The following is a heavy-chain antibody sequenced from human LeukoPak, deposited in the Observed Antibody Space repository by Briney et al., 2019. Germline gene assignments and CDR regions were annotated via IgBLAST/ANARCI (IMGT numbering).Heavy chain of an antibody. CDR2: FYSGGST. CDR1: GFTVSSNY. Sequence: EGSLRLSCAASGFTVSSNYMTWVRQAPGKGLEWVSVFYSGGSTYYADSVKGRFTISRDNSKNTLYLQMNSLRAEDTAVYYCAKDHHLRNLVPTIAYFDCWGQGTLVTVSS. CDR3: AKDHHLRNLVPTIAYFDC. V-gene: IGHV3-53*01. J-gene: IGHJ4*02. D-gene: IGHD5-12*01.